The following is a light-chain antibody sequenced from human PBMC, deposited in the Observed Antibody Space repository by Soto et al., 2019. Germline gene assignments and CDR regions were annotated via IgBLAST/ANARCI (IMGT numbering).Light chain of an antibody. CDR3: QQYNSYPWT. J-gene: IGKJ1*01. Sequence: DIQMTQSPSTLSASVGDRVTITCRASQVISSWLAWYQQKPGKVPKLLIFHASNLESGVPSRFSGSGSGTEFNLTISSLQPDDFATYYCQQYNSYPWTFGQGTKVEI. CDR1: QVISSW. V-gene: IGKV1-5*01. CDR2: HAS.